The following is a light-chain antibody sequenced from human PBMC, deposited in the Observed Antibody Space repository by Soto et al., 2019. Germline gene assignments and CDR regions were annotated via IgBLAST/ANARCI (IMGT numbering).Light chain of an antibody. V-gene: IGKV1-33*01. CDR2: GAS. CDR3: QHYNNLPPFT. CDR1: QDIRTS. Sequence: DIQMTQSPLSLSASVGARVSITCQASQDIRTSLSWFQHKPGRAPKLLLYGASYLETGVPSRFRGSGSGTDFTFTINSLQPEDIATYYCQHYNNLPPFTFGPGTIVDIK. J-gene: IGKJ3*01.